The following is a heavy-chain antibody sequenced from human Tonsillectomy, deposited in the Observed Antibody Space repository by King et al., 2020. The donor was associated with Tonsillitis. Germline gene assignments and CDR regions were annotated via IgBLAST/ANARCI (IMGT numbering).Heavy chain of an antibody. V-gene: IGHV3-23*04. CDR2: ISGSGGST. J-gene: IGHJ1*01. Sequence: VQLVESGGGLVQPGGSLRLSCAASGFTFSSSAMAWVRQAPGKGPEWVSGISGSGGSTYYADSVKGRLTISRDNSKNTLYLQMNILGAEDTALYYCAKVVSTAIVYHLEHWGQGALVTVSS. D-gene: IGHD5-18*01. CDR1: GFTFSSSA. CDR3: AKVVSTAIVYHLEH.